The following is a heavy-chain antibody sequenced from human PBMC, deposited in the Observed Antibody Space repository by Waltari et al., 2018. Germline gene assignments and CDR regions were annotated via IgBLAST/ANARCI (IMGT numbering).Heavy chain of an antibody. CDR1: GFTFSDYY. Sequence: EVQLVESGGGLVQPGGSLRLSCAASGFTFSDYYMDWVRQAPGKGLEWVGRVRNKANGYTKEDAASVKDRITIARDDSKDSLYLQMNGLKTEDAAVYHCVRSATGQSFHFWGQGTVVTVSS. J-gene: IGHJ4*02. D-gene: IGHD3-9*01. CDR3: VRSATGQSFHF. CDR2: VRNKANGYTK. V-gene: IGHV3-72*01.